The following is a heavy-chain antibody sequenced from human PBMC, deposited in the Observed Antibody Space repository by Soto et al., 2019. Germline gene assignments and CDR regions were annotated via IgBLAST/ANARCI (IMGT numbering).Heavy chain of an antibody. CDR2: ISSNDEK. J-gene: IGHJ5*02. Sequence: QVTLKESGPVLVKPTETLTLTCTVSGFSVTSGRMGVSWIRQPPGKALEWLAHISSNDEKSYRTSLKSRLTISKDTSGSQVFLSLTNMDPVDTATYYCARGVDSELLSWFDPWGQGTLVTVSS. V-gene: IGHV2-26*01. CDR3: ARGVDSELLSWFDP. CDR1: GFSVTSGRMG. D-gene: IGHD1-26*01.